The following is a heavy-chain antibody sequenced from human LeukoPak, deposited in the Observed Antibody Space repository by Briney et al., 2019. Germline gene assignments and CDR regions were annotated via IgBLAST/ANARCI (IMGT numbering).Heavy chain of an antibody. V-gene: IGHV4-38-2*02. D-gene: IGHD6-13*01. CDR1: GYSISSGYY. J-gene: IGHJ4*02. CDR2: IYHSGST. Sequence: PSETLSLTCTVSGYSISSGYYWGWIRQPPGKGLEWIGSIYHSGSTYYNPSLKSRVTISVDTSKNQFSLKLSSVTAADTAVYYCARDLGAAAGLRWGQGTLVTVSS. CDR3: ARDLGAAAGLR.